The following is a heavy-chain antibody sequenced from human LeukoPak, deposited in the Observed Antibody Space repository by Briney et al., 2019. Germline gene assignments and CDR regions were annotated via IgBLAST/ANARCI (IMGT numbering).Heavy chain of an antibody. CDR1: GGSFSGYY. CDR2: INHSGST. V-gene: IGHV4-34*01. J-gene: IGHJ4*02. Sequence: SETLSLTCAVYGGSFSGYYWSWIRQPPGKGLEWIGEINHSGSTNYNPSLKSRVTISVDTSKNQFSLKLSSVTAADTAVYYCAKDMARDYDILTGYYQFDYWGQGTLVTVSS. D-gene: IGHD3-9*01. CDR3: AKDMARDYDILTGYYQFDY.